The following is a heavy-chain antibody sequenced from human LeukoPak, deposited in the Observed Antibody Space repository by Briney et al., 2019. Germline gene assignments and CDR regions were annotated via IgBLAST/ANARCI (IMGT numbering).Heavy chain of an antibody. D-gene: IGHD6-13*01. CDR1: GFTFDDYA. CDR3: AKDISKAAAGVL. Sequence: GRSLRLSCAASGFTFDDYAMHWVRQAPGKGLEWVSGISWNSGSIGYADSVKGRFTISRDNAKNSLYLQMNSLGAEDTALYYCAKDISKAAAGVLWGQGTLVTVSS. J-gene: IGHJ4*02. V-gene: IGHV3-9*01. CDR2: ISWNSGSI.